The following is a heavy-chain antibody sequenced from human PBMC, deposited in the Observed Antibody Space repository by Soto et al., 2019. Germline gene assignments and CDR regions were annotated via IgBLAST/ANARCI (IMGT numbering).Heavy chain of an antibody. D-gene: IGHD1-1*01. J-gene: IGHJ6*02. CDR1: GYTFTSYG. V-gene: IGHV1-18*04. Sequence: GASVKVSCKASGYTFTSYGISCVLQSPVQGLEWMGWISAYNGNTNYAQKLQGRVTMTTDTSTSTAYTELRSLRSDDTAVYYCAREKANEIYYYYGMDVWGQGTTVTVSS. CDR3: AREKANEIYYYYGMDV. CDR2: ISAYNGNT.